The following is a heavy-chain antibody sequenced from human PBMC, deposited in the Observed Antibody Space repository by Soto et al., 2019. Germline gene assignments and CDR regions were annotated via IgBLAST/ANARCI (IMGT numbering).Heavy chain of an antibody. J-gene: IGHJ1*01. CDR2: INPNNGGT. CDR1: GYTFIGYY. Sequence: QVQLVQSGAEVKRPGASVKVSCETSGYTFIGYYVHWVRQVPGQGLEWMGWINPNNGGTKYAQRFQGRLTTTRDTSINTAYMELSRLTTDDTAVYYCARRRGNYPITEFLQYWGQGTLITVSS. CDR3: ARRRGNYPITEFLQY. D-gene: IGHD3-10*01. V-gene: IGHV1-2*02.